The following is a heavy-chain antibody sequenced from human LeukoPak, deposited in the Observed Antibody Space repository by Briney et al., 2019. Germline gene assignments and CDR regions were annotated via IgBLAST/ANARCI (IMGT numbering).Heavy chain of an antibody. CDR1: GGSFRAYY. J-gene: IGHJ4*02. CDR2: INESGAT. V-gene: IGHV4-34*01. Sequence: SETLSLTCVVYGGSFRAYYWSWIRQPPGKGLEWIGEINESGATNYNPSLKSRLTMSVDTSKNQFSLKLSSVTAADTAIYYCVSSRKYSDVWRWFFGYWGRGTLVTVSS. CDR3: VSSRKYSDVWRWFFGY. D-gene: IGHD3-3*01.